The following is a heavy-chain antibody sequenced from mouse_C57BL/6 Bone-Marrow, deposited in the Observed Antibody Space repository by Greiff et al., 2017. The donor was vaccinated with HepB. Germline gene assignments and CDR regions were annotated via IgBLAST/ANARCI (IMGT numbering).Heavy chain of an antibody. D-gene: IGHD1-1*01. CDR1: GYAFSSSW. CDR2: IYPGDGDT. Sequence: QVQLKQSGPELVKPGASVKISCKASGYAFSSSWMNWVKQRPGKGLEWIGRIYPGDGDTNYNGKFKGKATLTADKSSSTAYMQLSSLTSEDSAVYFCAITTVVATYYFDYWGQGTTLTVSS. J-gene: IGHJ2*01. V-gene: IGHV1-82*01. CDR3: AITTVVATYYFDY.